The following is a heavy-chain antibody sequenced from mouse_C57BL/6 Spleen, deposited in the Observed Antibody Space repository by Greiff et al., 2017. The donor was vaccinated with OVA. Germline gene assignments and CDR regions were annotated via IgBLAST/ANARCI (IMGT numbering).Heavy chain of an antibody. CDR1: GYSFTGYY. J-gene: IGHJ4*01. CDR3: AREGGDYYAMDY. CDR2: INPSTGGT. Sequence: VHVKQSGPELVKPGASVKISCKASGYSFTGYYMNWVKQSPEKSLEWIGEINPSTGGTTYNQKFKAKATLTVDKSSSTAYMQLKSLTSEDSAVYYCAREGGDYYAMDYWGQGTSVTVSS. V-gene: IGHV1-42*01.